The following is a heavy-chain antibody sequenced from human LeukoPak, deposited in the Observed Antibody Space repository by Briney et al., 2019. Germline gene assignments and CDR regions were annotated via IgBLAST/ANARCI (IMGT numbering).Heavy chain of an antibody. CDR2: IYHSGST. CDR1: GGSISSSNW. D-gene: IGHD5-24*01. CDR3: VRDRRDGYNYVDL. V-gene: IGHV4-4*02. Sequence: SETLSLTCAVSGGSISSSNWWSWVRQPPGKGLEWIGEIYHSGSTNYNPSLKSRVTISVDKSKNQFSLKLSSVTAADTAVYYCVRDRRDGYNYVDLWGLGTLVTVSS. J-gene: IGHJ4*02.